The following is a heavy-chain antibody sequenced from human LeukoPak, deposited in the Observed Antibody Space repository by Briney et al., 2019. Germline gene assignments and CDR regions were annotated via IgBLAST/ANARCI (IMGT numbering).Heavy chain of an antibody. D-gene: IGHD2-21*02. V-gene: IGHV3-9*01. CDR3: AKDLTPSDYYYYYGMDV. J-gene: IGHJ6*02. CDR2: ISWNSGSI. CDR1: GFTFDDYA. Sequence: QPGGSLRLSCAASGFTFDDYAMHWVRRAPGKGLEWVSGISWNSGSIGYADSVKGRLTISRDNAKNSLYLQMNSLRAEDTALYYCAKDLTPSDYYYYYGMDVWGQGTTVTVSS.